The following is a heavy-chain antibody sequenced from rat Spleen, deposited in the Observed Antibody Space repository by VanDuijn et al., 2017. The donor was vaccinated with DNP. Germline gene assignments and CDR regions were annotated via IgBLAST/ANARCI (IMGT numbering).Heavy chain of an antibody. CDR3: IRWNSGHFDY. Sequence: EVQLVESGGGLVQPGRSLKLSCEASGFTFTEYAMAWVRQAPTKGLEWVAYIGSDGYAPYYGDSVKGRFTISRDNAKSTLYLQMNSLRSEDMATYYCIRWNSGHFDYWGQGVMVTVSS. V-gene: IGHV5S23*01. CDR2: IGSDGYAP. J-gene: IGHJ2*01. CDR1: GFTFTEYA. D-gene: IGHD4-3*01.